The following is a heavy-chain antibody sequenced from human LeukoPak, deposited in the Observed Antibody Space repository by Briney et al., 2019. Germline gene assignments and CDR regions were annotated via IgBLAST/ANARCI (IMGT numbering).Heavy chain of an antibody. Sequence: ASVKVSCKASGYTFTSYDINWVRQATGQGLEWMGWMNPNSGNTGYAQKFQGRVTMTRNTSISTAYMELSSLRSEDTAVYYCARALVVAATLTWFAPRGQGTLVTVSS. CDR3: ARALVVAATLTWFAP. CDR2: MNPNSGNT. D-gene: IGHD2-15*01. V-gene: IGHV1-8*01. J-gene: IGHJ5*02. CDR1: GYTFTSYD.